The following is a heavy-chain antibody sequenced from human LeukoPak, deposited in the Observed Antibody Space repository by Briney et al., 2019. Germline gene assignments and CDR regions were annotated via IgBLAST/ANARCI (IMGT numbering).Heavy chain of an antibody. D-gene: IGHD4-17*01. CDR1: GFTFSSYA. J-gene: IGHJ3*02. CDR3: ARDETYGSAFDI. Sequence: GGSLRLSCAASGFTFSSYAMHWVRQAPGKGLEWVAIISYDGSNKYYADSVKGRFTISRDNSKNTLYLQMNSLRAEDTAVYYCARDETYGSAFDIWGQGTMVTVSS. CDR2: ISYDGSNK. V-gene: IGHV3-30-3*01.